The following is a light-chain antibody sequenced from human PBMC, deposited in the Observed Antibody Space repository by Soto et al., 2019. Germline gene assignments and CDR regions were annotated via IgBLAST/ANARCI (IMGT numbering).Light chain of an antibody. CDR2: EVS. V-gene: IGLV2-18*02. CDR3: SSYTSSSTWV. Sequence: QSVLTQPPSVSGSPGQSVTISCTGTSSDVGGYNRVSWYQQPPGTAPKLMIYEVSNRPPGVPDRFSGSKSGNTASLTISGLQAEDGADYYCSSYTSSSTWVFGGGTKLTVL. J-gene: IGLJ2*01. CDR1: SSDVGGYNR.